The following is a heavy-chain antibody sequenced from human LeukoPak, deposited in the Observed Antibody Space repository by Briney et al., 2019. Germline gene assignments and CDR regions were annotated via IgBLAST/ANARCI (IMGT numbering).Heavy chain of an antibody. V-gene: IGHV3-23*01. CDR3: AKDANLIYYDSSGFDAFDI. CDR2: MNGRGGST. CDR1: GFTFSSYA. D-gene: IGHD3-22*01. J-gene: IGHJ3*02. Sequence: GGSLRLSCAASGFTFSSYAMSWVRQAPGRGLEGVAAMNGRGGSTYYADSVKGRFTISRDNSKNTLYLQMNSLRAEDTAVYYCAKDANLIYYDSSGFDAFDIWGQGTMVTVSS.